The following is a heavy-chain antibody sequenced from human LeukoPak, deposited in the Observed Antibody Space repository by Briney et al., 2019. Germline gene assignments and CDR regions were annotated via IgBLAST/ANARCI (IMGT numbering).Heavy chain of an antibody. D-gene: IGHD3-22*01. Sequence: GGSLRLSCAASGFNFDDYGMSWVRQAPGKGLEWVSGINWNGGGRGYADSVKGRFTISRENAKNSLYLQMNSLKAEDTALYYCARGPLQTIPTSKIVVYYYPFDYWGQGTLVTVSS. CDR1: GFNFDDYG. J-gene: IGHJ4*02. CDR2: INWNGGGR. V-gene: IGHV3-20*04. CDR3: ARGPLQTIPTSKIVVYYYPFDY.